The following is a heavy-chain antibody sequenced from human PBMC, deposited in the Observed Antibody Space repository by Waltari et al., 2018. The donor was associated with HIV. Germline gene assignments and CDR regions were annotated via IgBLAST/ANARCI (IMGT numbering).Heavy chain of an antibody. J-gene: IGHJ5*02. CDR2: MNVNSGGT. V-gene: IGHV1-2*02. D-gene: IGHD3-22*01. CDR1: GYTFTAYY. CDR3: AREYYYDSGAYSNWFDP. Sequence: QVHLVQSGAEVKKPGDSVRVSCETSGYTFTAYYMHWVRQAPGQGLEWMGWMNVNSGGTRYAQKFQDRVTVTRDTSINTTYLELRSLRSDDTAEYFCAREYYYDSGAYSNWFDPWGQGTLVTVSS.